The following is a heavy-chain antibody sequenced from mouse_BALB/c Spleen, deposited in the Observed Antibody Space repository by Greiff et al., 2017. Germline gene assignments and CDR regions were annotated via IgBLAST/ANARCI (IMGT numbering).Heavy chain of an antibody. CDR2: ISSGGST. V-gene: IGHV5-6-5*01. D-gene: IGHD2-1*01. Sequence: KLMESGGGLVKPGGSLKLSCAASGFTFSSYAMSWVRQTPEKRLEWVASISSGGSTYYPDSVKGRFTISRDNARNILYLQMSSLRSEDTAMYYCARRYGNYVAYWGQGTLVTVSA. J-gene: IGHJ3*01. CDR3: ARRYGNYVAY. CDR1: GFTFSSYA.